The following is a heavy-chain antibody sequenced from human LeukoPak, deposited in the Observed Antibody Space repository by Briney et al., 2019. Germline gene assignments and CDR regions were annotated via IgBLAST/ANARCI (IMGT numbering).Heavy chain of an antibody. Sequence: GGSLRLSCAASGFTFDDYGMSWVRQAPGKGLEWVSGINWNGGSTGYADSVKGRFTISRDNAKSSLYLQMNSLRAEDTALYYCARGTLKAAATDFDYWGQGTLVTVSS. CDR1: GFTFDDYG. CDR2: INWNGGST. D-gene: IGHD6-13*01. V-gene: IGHV3-20*04. J-gene: IGHJ4*02. CDR3: ARGTLKAAATDFDY.